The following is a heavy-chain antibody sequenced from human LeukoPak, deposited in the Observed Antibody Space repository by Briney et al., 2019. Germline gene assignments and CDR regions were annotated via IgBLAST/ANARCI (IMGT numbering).Heavy chain of an antibody. J-gene: IGHJ6*03. D-gene: IGHD2-2*01. V-gene: IGHV4-59*01. CDR1: GGSISSYY. CDR2: IYYSGST. Sequence: PSETLSLTCTVSGGSISSYYWSWIRQPPGKGLEWIGYIYYSGSTNYNPSLKSRVTISVDTSKNQFSLKLSSVIAADTAVYYYARTTEGYCSSASCFGFSYSYYMDVWGKGTTVTISS. CDR3: ARTTEGYCSSASCFGFSYSYYMDV.